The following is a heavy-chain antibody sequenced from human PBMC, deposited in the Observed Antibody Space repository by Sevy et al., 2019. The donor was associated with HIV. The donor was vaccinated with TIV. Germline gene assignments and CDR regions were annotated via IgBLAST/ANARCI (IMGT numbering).Heavy chain of an antibody. Sequence: GGSLRLSCAASGFTFSSYAMSWVRQAPGKGLEWVSAISGSGGSTYYADSVKGRFTISRDNSKNTLYLQMNSLRAEDTAVYYCAKDKGLRGRSGYDEHDAFDIWGQGTTVTVSS. D-gene: IGHD5-12*01. CDR3: AKDKGLRGRSGYDEHDAFDI. CDR2: ISGSGGST. V-gene: IGHV3-23*01. CDR1: GFTFSSYA. J-gene: IGHJ3*02.